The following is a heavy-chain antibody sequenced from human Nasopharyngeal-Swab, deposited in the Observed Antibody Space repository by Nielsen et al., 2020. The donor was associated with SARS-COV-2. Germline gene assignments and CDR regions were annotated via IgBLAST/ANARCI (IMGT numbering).Heavy chain of an antibody. D-gene: IGHD6-19*01. CDR1: GFTFSSYA. CDR3: ARPGSSGSYDAFDI. CDR2: INSDGSST. Sequence: GESLKISCAASGFTFSSYAMSWVRQAPGKGLVWVSRINSDGSSTRDADSVKGRFTISRDNAKNTLYLQMNSLRAEDTAVYYCARPGSSGSYDAFDIWGQGTMVTVSS. V-gene: IGHV3-74*01. J-gene: IGHJ3*02.